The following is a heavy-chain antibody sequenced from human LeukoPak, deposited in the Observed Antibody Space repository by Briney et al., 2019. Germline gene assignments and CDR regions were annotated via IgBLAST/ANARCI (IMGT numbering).Heavy chain of an antibody. J-gene: IGHJ4*02. CDR1: GFTFSSYS. Sequence: GGSLRLSCAASGFTFSSYSMNWVRQAPGKGLEWVSYISSSSCTIYYADSVKGRFTISRDNAKNSLYLQMNSLRAEDTAVYYCASGKPGAVATGNYWGQGTLVTV. V-gene: IGHV3-48*04. D-gene: IGHD6-19*01. CDR2: ISSSSCTI. CDR3: ASGKPGAVATGNY.